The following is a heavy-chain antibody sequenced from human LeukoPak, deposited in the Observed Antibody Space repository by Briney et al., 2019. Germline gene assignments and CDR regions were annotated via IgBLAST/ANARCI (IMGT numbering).Heavy chain of an antibody. D-gene: IGHD6-13*01. V-gene: IGHV3-20*04. CDR2: INWNGGST. CDR1: GFTFDDYG. J-gene: IGHJ6*03. Sequence: PGGSLRLSCAASGFTFDDYGMSWVRQAPGKGLEWVSGINWNGGSTGYADSVKGRFTISRDNAKNSLYLQMNSLRAEDTAVYYCARDGGIAAAQYYYYYYMDVWGKGTTVTVSS. CDR3: ARDGGIAAAQYYYYYYMDV.